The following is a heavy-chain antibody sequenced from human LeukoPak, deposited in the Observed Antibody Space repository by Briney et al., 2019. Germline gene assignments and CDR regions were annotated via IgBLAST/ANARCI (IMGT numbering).Heavy chain of an antibody. CDR2: ISGSGGST. D-gene: IGHD2-15*01. Sequence: GGSLRLSCAASGFTFSSYAMSWVRQAPGKGLEWVSAISGSGGSTYYADSVKGRFTISRDNSKNTLYLQMNSLRAEDTAVYYCASQYCSGGSCQKTYTDYWGQGTLVTVSS. J-gene: IGHJ4*02. CDR1: GFTFSSYA. CDR3: ASQYCSGGSCQKTYTDY. V-gene: IGHV3-23*01.